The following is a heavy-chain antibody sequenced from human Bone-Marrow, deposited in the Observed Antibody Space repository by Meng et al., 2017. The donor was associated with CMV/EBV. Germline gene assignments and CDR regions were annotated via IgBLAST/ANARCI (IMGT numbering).Heavy chain of an antibody. D-gene: IGHD1-26*01. CDR3: AKEAWGLDYFDY. J-gene: IGHJ4*02. Sequence: GESLKIPCAASGFTFSSYAMHWVRQAPGKELEWVAVRSYDGSNKYYADSVKVRFTISRDNSKNTLYLQMNSLRAEDTAVDYCAKEAWGLDYFDYWGQGTLVTVSS. CDR2: RSYDGSNK. V-gene: IGHV3-30-3*01. CDR1: GFTFSSYA.